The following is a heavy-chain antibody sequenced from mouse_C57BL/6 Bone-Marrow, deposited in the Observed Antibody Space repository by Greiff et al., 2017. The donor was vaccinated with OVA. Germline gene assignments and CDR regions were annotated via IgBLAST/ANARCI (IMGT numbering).Heavy chain of an antibody. D-gene: IGHD1-1*01. CDR1: GYTFTSYW. CDR3: ASPSFITTGMDY. V-gene: IGHV1-53*01. J-gene: IGHJ4*01. Sequence: VQLQQPGTELVKPGASVKLSCTASGYTFTSYWMHWVKQRPGQGLEWIGNINPSNGGTNYNAKFKSKATMTVDKSSNTAYMQLSSRTSEDSAVYDCASPSFITTGMDYWGQGTSVTVSS. CDR2: INPSNGGT.